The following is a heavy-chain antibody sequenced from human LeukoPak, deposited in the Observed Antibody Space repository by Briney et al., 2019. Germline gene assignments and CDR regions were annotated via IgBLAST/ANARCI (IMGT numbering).Heavy chain of an antibody. Sequence: ASVKVSCKASGYTFTGYYMHWVRQAPGQGLEWMGWINPNSGGTNYAQKFQGRVTMTRDTSISTAYMELSRLRSDDTAVYYCAVPPHCSSTSCYNGFDYWGQRTLVTVSS. CDR3: AVPPHCSSTSCYNGFDY. CDR2: INPNSGGT. D-gene: IGHD2-2*02. V-gene: IGHV1-2*02. CDR1: GYTFTGYY. J-gene: IGHJ4*02.